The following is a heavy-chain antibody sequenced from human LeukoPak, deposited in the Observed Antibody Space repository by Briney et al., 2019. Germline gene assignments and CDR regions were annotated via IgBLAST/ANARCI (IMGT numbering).Heavy chain of an antibody. V-gene: IGHV1-3*01. CDR1: GYTFTSYA. Sequence: ASVKVSCKASGYTFTSYAMHWVRQAPGQRLEWMGWINAGNGDTKYSQKFQGRVTITRDTSASTAYMELSSLRSEDTAVYYCARDDSSGYYPYWGQGTLVTVSS. CDR3: ARDDSSGYYPY. D-gene: IGHD3-22*01. J-gene: IGHJ4*02. CDR2: INAGNGDT.